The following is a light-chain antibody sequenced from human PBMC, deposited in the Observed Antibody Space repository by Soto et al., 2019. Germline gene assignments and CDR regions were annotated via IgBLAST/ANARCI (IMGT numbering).Light chain of an antibody. Sequence: EVVMTQSPATLSVYPGERATLSCWANLLVHKNVAWYQQKPGQAPRLLIYGASTRATGTPARFSGSGSGTDFNLTISSLQSEDFAVYYCQQYNNWPPITFGQGTRLEI. CDR3: QQYNNWPPIT. CDR2: GAS. CDR1: LLVHKN. J-gene: IGKJ5*01. V-gene: IGKV3D-15*01.